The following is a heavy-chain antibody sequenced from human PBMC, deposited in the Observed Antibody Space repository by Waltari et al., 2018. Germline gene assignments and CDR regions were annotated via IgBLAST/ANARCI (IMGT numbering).Heavy chain of an antibody. Sequence: QITLKESGPTLVKPTQTLTLTCTFSGFSLSTSGVGVGWIRQPPGKALEWLALIYWNDDKRYSPSLKSRLTITKDTSKNQVVLTMTNMDPVDTATYYCAYSPLEWKEGSGWFFVGYWGQGTLVTVSS. CDR1: GFSLSTSGVG. CDR3: AYSPLEWKEGSGWFFVGY. CDR2: IYWNDDK. V-gene: IGHV2-5*01. J-gene: IGHJ4*02. D-gene: IGHD6-19*01.